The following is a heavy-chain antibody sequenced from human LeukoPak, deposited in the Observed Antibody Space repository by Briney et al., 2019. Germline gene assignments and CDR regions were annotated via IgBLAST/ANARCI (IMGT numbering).Heavy chain of an antibody. D-gene: IGHD2-15*01. J-gene: IGHJ5*02. CDR3: ARQRGYCSGGSCYGFWFDP. V-gene: IGHV4-59*08. Sequence: PSETLSLTCTVSGGSISSYYWSWIRQPPGKGLEWIGYIYYSGSTNYNPSLKSRVTISVDTSKNQFSLKLSSVTAADTAVYYCARQRGYCSGGSCYGFWFDPWGQGTLVTVSS. CDR1: GGSISSYY. CDR2: IYYSGST.